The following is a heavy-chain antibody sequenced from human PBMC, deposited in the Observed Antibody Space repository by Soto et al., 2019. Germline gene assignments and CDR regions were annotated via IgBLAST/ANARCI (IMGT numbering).Heavy chain of an antibody. CDR2: IWYDGSNK. CDR1: GFTFSSYG. D-gene: IGHD3-9*01. Sequence: GGSLRLSCAASGFTFSSYGMHWVRQAPGKGLEWVAVIWYDGSNKYYADSVKGRFTISRDNSKNTLYLQMNSLRAEDTAVYYCARDPAFGRYFDYWGQGTLVTVSS. V-gene: IGHV3-33*01. J-gene: IGHJ4*02. CDR3: ARDPAFGRYFDY.